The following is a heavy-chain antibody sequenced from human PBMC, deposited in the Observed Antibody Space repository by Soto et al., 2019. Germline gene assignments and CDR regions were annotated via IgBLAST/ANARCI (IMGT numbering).Heavy chain of an antibody. D-gene: IGHD6-13*01. CDR2: ISGSGGST. CDR1: GFTFSSYA. J-gene: IGHJ4*02. CDR3: ARRGPGTYFAY. Sequence: EVQLLESGGGLVQPGGSLRLSCAASGFTFSSYAMNWVRQAPGKGLEWVSVISGSGGSTYYADSVKGRFTISRDNSKNTLYLQMNSLRAEETAVYYCARRGPGTYFAYWGQGTLVTVSS. V-gene: IGHV3-23*01.